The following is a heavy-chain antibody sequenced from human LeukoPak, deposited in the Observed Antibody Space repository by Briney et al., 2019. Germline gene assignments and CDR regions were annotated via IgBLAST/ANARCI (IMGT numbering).Heavy chain of an antibody. CDR3: ARGSVYYGDSSVYFDY. J-gene: IGHJ4*02. D-gene: IGHD3-22*01. CDR1: GVSFSGYF. CDR2: INHRGST. Sequence: PSETLSLTCAVYGVSFSGYFWTSVRQPPGKGLEWIGEINHRGSTNYNPSLKSRVTISVDTSKNEFSLRLSSVTAADTAVYYCARGSVYYGDSSVYFDYWGQGTLVTVSS. V-gene: IGHV4-34*01.